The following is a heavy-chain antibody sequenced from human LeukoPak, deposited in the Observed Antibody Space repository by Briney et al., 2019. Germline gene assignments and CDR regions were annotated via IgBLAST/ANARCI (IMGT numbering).Heavy chain of an antibody. CDR1: GYSFTSYW. V-gene: IGHV5-51*01. D-gene: IGHD3-22*01. Sequence: GESLKISCKGSGYSFTSYWIGGVRQMPGNGLEWIGIIYPGDSDTRYSPSFQGQVTISADKSTSTAYLQWSTLKASDCAMYYCARQVVINAFDIWGQGTMVTVSS. CDR3: ARQVVINAFDI. J-gene: IGHJ3*02. CDR2: IYPGDSDT.